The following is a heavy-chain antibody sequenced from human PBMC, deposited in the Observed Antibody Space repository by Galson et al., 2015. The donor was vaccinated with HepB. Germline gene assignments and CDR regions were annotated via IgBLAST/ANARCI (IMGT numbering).Heavy chain of an antibody. CDR1: GLTQYA. Sequence: CAASGLTQYAPTWVRQAPGKGLEWVSTIGGNDGTPYYADSVKGRFTISRDNSKNTLYLQMNSLRVEDTAIYYCAKTTGRFSADFFWGQGTLVTVSS. V-gene: IGHV3-23*01. J-gene: IGHJ1*01. CDR2: IGGNDGTP. CDR3: AKTTGRFSADFF. D-gene: IGHD2-8*02.